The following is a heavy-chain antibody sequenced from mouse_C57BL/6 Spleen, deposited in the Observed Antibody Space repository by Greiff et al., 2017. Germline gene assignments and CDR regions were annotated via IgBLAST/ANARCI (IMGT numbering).Heavy chain of an antibody. J-gene: IGHJ3*01. CDR3: ARYGSYGSSPFAY. CDR2: IHPNSGST. D-gene: IGHD1-1*01. Sequence: QVQLQQPGAELVKPGASVKLSCKASGYTSTSYWMHWVKQRPGQGLEWIGMIHPNSGSTNYNEKFKSKATLTVDKSSSTAYMQLSSLTSEDSAVDYCARYGSYGSSPFAYWGQGTLVTVSA. V-gene: IGHV1-64*01. CDR1: GYTSTSYW.